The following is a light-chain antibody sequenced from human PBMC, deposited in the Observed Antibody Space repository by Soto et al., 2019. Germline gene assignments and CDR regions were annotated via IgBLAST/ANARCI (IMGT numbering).Light chain of an antibody. Sequence: EIQLTQSPCTLALSLGDRATLSCRASQSVSNNYLAWYQQKPGHAPRLLIYGASNRATGIPDRLSGSGSGTDFTLTISRLEPEDFPVYYCQQYGSSGTFGQGTKVDIK. V-gene: IGKV3-20*01. CDR3: QQYGSSGT. CDR2: GAS. J-gene: IGKJ1*01. CDR1: QSVSNNY.